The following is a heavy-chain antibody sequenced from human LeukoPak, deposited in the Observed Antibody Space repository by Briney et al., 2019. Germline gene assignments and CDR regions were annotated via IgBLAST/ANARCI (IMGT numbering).Heavy chain of an antibody. D-gene: IGHD6-19*01. CDR1: GGSISSYY. J-gene: IGHJ4*02. Sequence: SEALSLTCTVSGGSISSYYWSWIRQPPGKGLEWIGYIYYSGSTNYNPSLKSRVTISVDTSKNQFSLKLSSVTAADTAVYYCARSIAVAGTFDYWGQGTLVTVSS. CDR2: IYYSGST. V-gene: IGHV4-59*01. CDR3: ARSIAVAGTFDY.